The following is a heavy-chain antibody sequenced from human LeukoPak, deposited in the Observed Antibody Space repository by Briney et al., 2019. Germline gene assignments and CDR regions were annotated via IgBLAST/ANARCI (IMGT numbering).Heavy chain of an antibody. V-gene: IGHV4-4*07. D-gene: IGHD3-10*01. CDR1: GGSISSYY. Sequence: SETLSLTCTVSGGSISSYYWSWIRQPAGKGLEWTGRIYTSGSTNYHPSLKSRVTISVDTSKNQFSLKLSSVTAADTAVYYCARCYYGSGSYLDYWGQGTLVTVSS. CDR3: ARCYYGSGSYLDY. J-gene: IGHJ4*02. CDR2: IYTSGST.